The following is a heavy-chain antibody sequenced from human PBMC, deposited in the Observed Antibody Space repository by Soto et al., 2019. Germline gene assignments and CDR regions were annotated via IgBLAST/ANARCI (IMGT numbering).Heavy chain of an antibody. CDR1: GGSISSSSYY. V-gene: IGHV4-39*01. Sequence: SETLSLTCTVSGGSISSSSYYWGWIRQPPGKGLEWIGSIYYSGSTYYNPSLKSRVTISVDTSKNQFSLKLSSVTAADTAVYYCATSNSGYDIFDYWGQGTLVTVSS. J-gene: IGHJ4*02. CDR2: IYYSGST. CDR3: ATSNSGYDIFDY. D-gene: IGHD5-12*01.